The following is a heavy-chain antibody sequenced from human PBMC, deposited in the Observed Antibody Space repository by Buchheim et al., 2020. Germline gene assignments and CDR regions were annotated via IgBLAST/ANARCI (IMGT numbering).Heavy chain of an antibody. CDR2: IRTKTYNYAT. Sequence: EVQLVESGGGLVQPGGSLKLSCAASGFLFSGSAIHWVRQASGKGLVWVGRIRTKTYNYATAYAASVKGRFTLSRDDSKHTTYLEMSGLKTKDTAVYYCTRQALVVRKTTESRAVGSPFYYFDTWGQGTLFTVSS. V-gene: IGHV3-73*01. J-gene: IGHJ4*02. CDR1: GFLFSGSA. D-gene: IGHD1-1*01. CDR3: TRQALVVRKTTESRAVGSPFYYFDT.